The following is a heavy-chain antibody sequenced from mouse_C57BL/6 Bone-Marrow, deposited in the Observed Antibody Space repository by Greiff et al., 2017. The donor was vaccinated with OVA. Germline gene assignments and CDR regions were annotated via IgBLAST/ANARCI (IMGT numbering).Heavy chain of an antibody. CDR3: ARGSYYAYFDY. J-gene: IGHJ2*01. CDR1: GYTFISYW. D-gene: IGHD1-1*01. V-gene: IGHV1-55*01. Sequence: QVQLQQPGAELVKPGASVKMSCKASGYTFISYWITWVQQRPGQGLEWMGDIYPGSGSTNYNEKFKSKATLTVDTSARTAYMQLRSLTSEDSAVYYWARGSYYAYFDYWGQGTTLTVSS. CDR2: IYPGSGST.